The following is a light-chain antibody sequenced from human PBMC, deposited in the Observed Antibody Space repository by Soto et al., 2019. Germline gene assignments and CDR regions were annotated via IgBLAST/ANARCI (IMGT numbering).Light chain of an antibody. J-gene: IGKJ2*01. CDR1: QSISNY. CDR3: QQSYRSPPT. Sequence: DIQMTQSPSALSEYVGDRVTITCRASQSISNYLNWYQQKPGKAPKLLIYAASSLQSGVPSRFSGSGSGTDFTLTISSLQPDDFASYYCQQSYRSPPTFGQGTKLEIK. V-gene: IGKV1-39*01. CDR2: AAS.